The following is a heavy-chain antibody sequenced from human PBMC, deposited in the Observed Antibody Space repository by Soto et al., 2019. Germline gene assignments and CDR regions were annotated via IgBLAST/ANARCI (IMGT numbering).Heavy chain of an antibody. V-gene: IGHV3-48*01. CDR1: GFTFSIYS. D-gene: IGHD3-9*01. J-gene: IGHJ5*02. CDR2: ISSSSSTI. CDR3: ARDSMTGLNWFDP. Sequence: GGSLSLSCAASGFTFSIYSMNWFRQAPGKGLEWVPYISSSSSTIYYADSVKGRFTISRDNAKNSLYLQMNSLRAEDTAVYYCARDSMTGLNWFDPWGQGTLVTVSS.